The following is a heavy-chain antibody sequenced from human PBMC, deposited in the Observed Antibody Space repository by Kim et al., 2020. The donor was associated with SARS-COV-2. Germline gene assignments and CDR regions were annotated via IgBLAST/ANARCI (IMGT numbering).Heavy chain of an antibody. V-gene: IGHV3-21*01. CDR1: GFTFSSYS. CDR3: ARSLIVGADYPHY. D-gene: IGHD1-26*01. CDR2: ISSSSSYI. Sequence: GGSLRLSCAASGFTFSSYSMNWVRQAPGKGLEWVSSISSSSSYIYYADSVKGRFTISRDNAKNSLYLQMNSLRAEDTAVYYCARSLIVGADYPHYWGQGTLVTVSS. J-gene: IGHJ4*02.